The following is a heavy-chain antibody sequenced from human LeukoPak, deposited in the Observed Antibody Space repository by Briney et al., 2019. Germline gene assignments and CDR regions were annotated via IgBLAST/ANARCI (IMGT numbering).Heavy chain of an antibody. D-gene: IGHD4-23*01. CDR1: GFTFSSYA. Sequence: AGSLRLSCAASGFTFSSYAKHWVRQAPGKGPEWVAVISYDGSNKYYADSVKGRFTISRDNSKNTLYLQMNSLRAEDTAVYYCARDNGGNSPDYWGQGTLVTVSS. V-gene: IGHV3-30-3*01. J-gene: IGHJ4*02. CDR3: ARDNGGNSPDY. CDR2: ISYDGSNK.